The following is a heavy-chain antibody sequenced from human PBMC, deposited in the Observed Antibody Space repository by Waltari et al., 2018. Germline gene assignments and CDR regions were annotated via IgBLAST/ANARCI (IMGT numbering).Heavy chain of an antibody. CDR3: ARAGGSGSLSDY. Sequence: EVQLVESGGGLVKPGGSLRLSCAASGFTFSSYSMNWVRHAPGKGLEWVSSISSSSSYIYYADSVKGRFTISRDNAKNSLYLQMNSLRAEDTAVYYCARAGGSGSLSDYWGQGTLVTVSS. J-gene: IGHJ4*02. V-gene: IGHV3-21*01. CDR1: GFTFSSYS. CDR2: ISSSSSYI. D-gene: IGHD3-10*01.